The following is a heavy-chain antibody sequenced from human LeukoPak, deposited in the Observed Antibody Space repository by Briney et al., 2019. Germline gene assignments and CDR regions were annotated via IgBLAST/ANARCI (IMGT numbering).Heavy chain of an antibody. V-gene: IGHV3-74*01. J-gene: IGHJ6*02. D-gene: IGHD3-22*01. CDR2: INSDGSST. CDR1: GYTFSNYW. CDR3: ARPIYDTRNAMDV. Sequence: GGCLRLSCAASGYTFSNYWPHWVRQAPGKGLVWVSRINSDGSSTNYADSVKGRFTISRDNAKNTLYLQMNSLRVEDMAVYYCARPIYDTRNAMDVWGQGTTVTVSS.